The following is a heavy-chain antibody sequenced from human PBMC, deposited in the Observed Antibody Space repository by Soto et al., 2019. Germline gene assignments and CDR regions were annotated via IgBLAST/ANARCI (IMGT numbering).Heavy chain of an antibody. CDR1: RGSISSRGW. CDR2: ISPTGIT. V-gene: IGHV4-4*02. CDR3: ATFFLS. Sequence: QVQLQESGPGLVKPSGTLSLTCAVSRGSISSRGWWTWVRQPPGKGLEWIGEISPTGITYYNPSLKSRDTMSVDKSKNKFSLNLTSVTAADTAVYYCATFFLSWGQGTLVTVSS. J-gene: IGHJ5*02.